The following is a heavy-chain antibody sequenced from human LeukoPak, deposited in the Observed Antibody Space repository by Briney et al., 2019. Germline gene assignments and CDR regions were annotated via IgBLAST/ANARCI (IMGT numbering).Heavy chain of an antibody. CDR2: INHSGST. CDR1: GGSFSGYY. J-gene: IGHJ4*02. Sequence: SETLSLTCAVYGGSFSGYYWSWIRQPPGKGLEWIGEINHSGSTNYNPSLKSRVTIPVDTSKNQFSLKLSSVTAADTAVYYCASWAPGGLEYWGQGTLVTVSS. V-gene: IGHV4-34*01. CDR3: ASWAPGGLEY. D-gene: IGHD1-26*01.